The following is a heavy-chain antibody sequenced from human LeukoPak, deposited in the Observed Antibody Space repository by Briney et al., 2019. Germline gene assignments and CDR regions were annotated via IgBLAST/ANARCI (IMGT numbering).Heavy chain of an antibody. CDR1: GFTFSSYS. V-gene: IGHV3-21*04. J-gene: IGHJ5*02. D-gene: IGHD3-10*01. CDR3: ARGPYYYGSGSYYLPWFDP. Sequence: KTGGSLRLSCAASGFTFSSYSMNWVRQAPGKGLEWVSSISSSSSYIYYADSVKGRFTISRDNAKNSLYLQMNSLRAEDTAVYYCARGPYYYGSGSYYLPWFDPWGQGTLVTVSS. CDR2: ISSSSSYI.